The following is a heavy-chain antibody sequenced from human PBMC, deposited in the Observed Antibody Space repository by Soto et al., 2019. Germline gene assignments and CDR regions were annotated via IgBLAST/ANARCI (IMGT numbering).Heavy chain of an antibody. CDR1: GGSISSYY. CDR2: IYYSGST. J-gene: IGHJ4*02. CDR3: ARVISSRDEYFDY. V-gene: IGHV4-59*01. D-gene: IGHD2-2*01. Sequence: SETLSLTCTVSGGSISSYYWSWIRQPPGKGLEWIGYIYYSGSTNYNPSLKSRVTISVDTSKNQFSLKLSSVTAADTAVYYCARVISSRDEYFDYWGQGTVVTVSS.